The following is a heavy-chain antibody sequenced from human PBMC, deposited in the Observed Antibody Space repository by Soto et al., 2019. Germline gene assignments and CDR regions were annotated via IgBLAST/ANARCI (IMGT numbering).Heavy chain of an antibody. CDR1: GGSISSYY. Sequence: SETLSLTCTVSGGSISSYYWSWIRQPPGKGLEWIGYIYYSGSTNYNPSLKSRVTISVDTSKNQFSLKLSSVTAADTAVYYCARVALWFGEAYYGMDVWGQGTTVTVS. D-gene: IGHD3-10*01. V-gene: IGHV4-59*01. CDR2: IYYSGST. J-gene: IGHJ6*02. CDR3: ARVALWFGEAYYGMDV.